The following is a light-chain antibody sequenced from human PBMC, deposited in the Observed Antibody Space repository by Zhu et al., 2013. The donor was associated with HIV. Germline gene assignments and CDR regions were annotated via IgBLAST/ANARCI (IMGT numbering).Light chain of an antibody. CDR2: TAS. J-gene: IGKJ1*01. CDR1: QSMGTF. Sequence: IQMTQSPSSLSASVGDRVTITCRASQSMGTFLAWYQQKPGKAPKRLIYTASTFQSGVPSRFSATGSGTEFTLTITNLQPEDFAIFYCLQHNTYPRTFGQGTKVETK. V-gene: IGKV1-17*02. CDR3: LQHNTYPRT.